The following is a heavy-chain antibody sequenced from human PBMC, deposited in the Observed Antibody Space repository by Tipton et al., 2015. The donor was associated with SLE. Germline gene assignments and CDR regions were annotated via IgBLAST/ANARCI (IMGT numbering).Heavy chain of an antibody. Sequence: TLSLTCSVYGGSFSGYYWSWIRQPPGKGLEWIGEINHSGSTNYNPSLKSRVTISVDTSKNQFSLKLSSVTAADTAVYYCARKGNCSGDSCFDYWGQGTLVTVSS. J-gene: IGHJ4*02. D-gene: IGHD2-15*01. CDR1: GGSFSGYY. V-gene: IGHV4-34*01. CDR2: INHSGST. CDR3: ARKGNCSGDSCFDY.